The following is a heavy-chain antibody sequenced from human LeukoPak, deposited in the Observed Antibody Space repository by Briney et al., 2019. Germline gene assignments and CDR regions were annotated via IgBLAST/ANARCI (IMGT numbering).Heavy chain of an antibody. J-gene: IGHJ1*01. CDR1: GFSFSDYD. Sequence: GGSLRLSCSAFGFSFSDYDMNWVRQAPGKGLEWVSAISGRSSHVYYGESVKGRFTISRDNAKNSLYLQLDSLGVEDTAVYYCGRAFPPLRTSSAGDLWGQGTLVTVSS. V-gene: IGHV3-21*01. D-gene: IGHD3-16*01. CDR2: ISGRSSHV. CDR3: GRAFPPLRTSSAGDL.